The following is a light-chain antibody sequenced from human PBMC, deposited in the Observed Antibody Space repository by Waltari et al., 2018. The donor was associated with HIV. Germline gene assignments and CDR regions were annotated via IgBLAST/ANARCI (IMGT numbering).Light chain of an antibody. CDR1: KLGEKY. J-gene: IGLJ3*02. V-gene: IGLV3-1*01. Sequence: SYELTQPPSVSVSPGQTVSITCSGDKLGEKYACWYQQRPGQSPLLVIYQDNQRTSGIPERFAGSNSGHTATLTISGTQAMDEADDYCQTWDSNTGVFGGGTKLTVL. CDR2: QDN. CDR3: QTWDSNTGV.